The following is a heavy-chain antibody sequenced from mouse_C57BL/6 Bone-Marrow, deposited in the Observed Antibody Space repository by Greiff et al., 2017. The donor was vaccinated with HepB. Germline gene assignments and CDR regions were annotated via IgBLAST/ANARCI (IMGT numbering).Heavy chain of an antibody. V-gene: IGHV1-64*01. D-gene: IGHD1-1*01. Sequence: QVQLQQPGAELVKPGASVKLSCKASGYTFTSYWMHWVKQRPGQGLEWIGMINPNSGSTNYNEKFNSKATLTVDTSSSTAYMQLSSLTSEDSGVYYGARSRYYGSSRTWFAYWGQGTLVTLSA. CDR3: ARSRYYGSSRTWFAY. CDR2: INPNSGST. J-gene: IGHJ3*01. CDR1: GYTFTSYW.